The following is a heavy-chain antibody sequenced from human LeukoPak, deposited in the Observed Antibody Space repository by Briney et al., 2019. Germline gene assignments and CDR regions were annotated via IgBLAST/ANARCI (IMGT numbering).Heavy chain of an antibody. D-gene: IGHD3/OR15-3a*01. Sequence: PGGSLRLSCAASGFTFSSYAMHWVRQAPGKGLEWVAVISYDGSNKYYADSVKGRFTISRDNSKNTLYLQMNSLRAEDTAVYYCARDHGRSGYFDYWGQGTLVTLSS. CDR3: ARDHGRSGYFDY. V-gene: IGHV3-30*04. CDR1: GFTFSSYA. CDR2: ISYDGSNK. J-gene: IGHJ4*02.